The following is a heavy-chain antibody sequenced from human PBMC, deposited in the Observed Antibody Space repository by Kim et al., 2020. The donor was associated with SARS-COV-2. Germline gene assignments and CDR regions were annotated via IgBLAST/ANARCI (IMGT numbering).Heavy chain of an antibody. CDR2: T. CDR3: VRGYAGGPFDY. V-gene: IGHV3-20*03. D-gene: IGHD3-16*01. J-gene: IGHJ4*02. Sequence: TGYGDSVRGRLTISRDNAKNSRYLQMNSLRGDDTALYYCVRGYAGGPFDYWGQGTLVTVSS.